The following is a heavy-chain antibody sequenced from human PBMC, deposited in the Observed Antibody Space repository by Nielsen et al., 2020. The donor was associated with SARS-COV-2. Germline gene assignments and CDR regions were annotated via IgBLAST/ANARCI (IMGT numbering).Heavy chain of an antibody. CDR1: GGSISSADHY. Sequence: SETLSLTCTVSGGSISSADHYWSWIRQPPGKGLEWIGHIYYSGSTYNNPSLRSRVTISLDMSKNQFSLNLTSVTAADTAVYYCAGGYNYGSSFHPGGQGTLVTVSS. CDR2: IYYSGST. V-gene: IGHV4-30-4*01. J-gene: IGHJ5*02. D-gene: IGHD5-18*01. CDR3: AGGYNYGSSFHP.